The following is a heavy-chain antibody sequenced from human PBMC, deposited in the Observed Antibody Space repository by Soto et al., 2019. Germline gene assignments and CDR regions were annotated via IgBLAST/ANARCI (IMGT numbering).Heavy chain of an antibody. CDR1: GFTFSIYT. CDR3: AKERAVAV. J-gene: IGHJ4*02. Sequence: GGSLRLSCAASGFTFSIYTMNWVRQAPGKGLEWVSSISGSGNSTYYADSVKGRFTISRDNSKNTLYLQMNRLRAEDTALYYCAKERAVAVWGQGTLVTVSS. V-gene: IGHV3-23*01. D-gene: IGHD6-19*01. CDR2: ISGSGNST.